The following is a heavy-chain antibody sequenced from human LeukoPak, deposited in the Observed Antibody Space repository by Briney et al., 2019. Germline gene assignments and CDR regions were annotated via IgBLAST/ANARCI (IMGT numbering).Heavy chain of an antibody. CDR1: GGSISSGDYY. J-gene: IGHJ3*02. V-gene: IGHV4-30-4*01. CDR3: ARAERAVTPEEAFGI. D-gene: IGHD4-17*01. CDR2: IYYSGST. Sequence: SQTLSLTCTVSGGSISSGDYYWSWIRQPPGKGLEWIGYIYYSGSTYYNPSLKSRVTISVDTSKNQFSLKLGSVTAADTAVYYCARAERAVTPEEAFGIWGQGTMVTVSS.